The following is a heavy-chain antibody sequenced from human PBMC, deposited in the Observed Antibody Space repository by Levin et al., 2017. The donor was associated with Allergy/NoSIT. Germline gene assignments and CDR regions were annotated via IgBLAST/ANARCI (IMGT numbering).Heavy chain of an antibody. Sequence: GGSLRLSCAASGFTFSSYAMHWVRQAPGKGLEWVAVISYDGSNKYYGDSVKGRFTISRDNSKNTLYLQMNSLRTEDTAVYYCARDPTQEQQLILGWFDPWGQGTLVSVSS. CDR2: ISYDGSNK. J-gene: IGHJ5*02. D-gene: IGHD6-13*01. CDR1: GFTFSSYA. V-gene: IGHV3-30-3*01. CDR3: ARDPTQEQQLILGWFDP.